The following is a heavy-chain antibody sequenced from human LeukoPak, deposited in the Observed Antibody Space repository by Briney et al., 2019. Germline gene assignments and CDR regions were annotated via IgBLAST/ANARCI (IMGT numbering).Heavy chain of an antibody. J-gene: IGHJ3*02. Sequence: SETPPLTCTVSGGSISTYYWSWIRQPPGKGLEWIAYIDYRGSTTYNPSLRSRVTISVDTSRNQFSLKLSSVTAADTAVYYCARSRSGYSYDHAAFEIWGQGTMVTVSS. D-gene: IGHD5-18*01. V-gene: IGHV4-59*01. CDR2: IDYRGST. CDR3: ARSRSGYSYDHAAFEI. CDR1: GGSISTYY.